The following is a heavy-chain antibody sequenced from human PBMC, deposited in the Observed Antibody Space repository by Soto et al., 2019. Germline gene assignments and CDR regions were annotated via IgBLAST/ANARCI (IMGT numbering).Heavy chain of an antibody. J-gene: IGHJ5*02. CDR2: ISGSGGST. CDR1: GFTFSSYW. V-gene: IGHV3-23*01. Sequence: PGGSLRLSCAASGFTFSSYWMSWVRQAPGKGLDWVSVISGSGGSTYYADSVRGRFTISRDNSKNTLYLQMNSLRAEDTAVYYCAKVAAAGKSELYNWFDPWGQGTLVTVPQ. CDR3: AKVAAAGKSELYNWFDP. D-gene: IGHD6-13*01.